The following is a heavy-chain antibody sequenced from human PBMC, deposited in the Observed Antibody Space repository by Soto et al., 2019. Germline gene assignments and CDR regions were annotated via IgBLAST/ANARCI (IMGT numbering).Heavy chain of an antibody. Sequence: QVQLVQSGAEVKKPGASVKVSCKASGYTFPGYVMHWVRQAPGQRLEWMGWINTGNGNTKYSQKFQGRVTITSDTSASTVYMEVSSLRSEDTAVYYCAREGVTIFGVVIQPFDPWGQGTLVTVSS. CDR2: INTGNGNT. V-gene: IGHV1-3*04. D-gene: IGHD3-3*01. CDR1: GYTFPGYV. CDR3: AREGVTIFGVVIQPFDP. J-gene: IGHJ5*02.